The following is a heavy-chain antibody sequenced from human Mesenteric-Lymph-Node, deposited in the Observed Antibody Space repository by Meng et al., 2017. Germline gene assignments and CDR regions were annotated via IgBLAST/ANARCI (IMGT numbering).Heavy chain of an antibody. D-gene: IGHD2-2*01. J-gene: IGHJ4*02. CDR2: MDYRGST. CDR1: CDSISSGEYF. CDR3: ARGELLWDY. V-gene: IGHV4-30-4*01. Sequence: QVQRQESGPGLVKPSQTLSLTCTVSCDSISSGEYFWSWIRQPPGKGLEWIGYMDYRGSTFYNPSLKSRVTISVDTSKNQFSLKLSSVTAADTAVYFCARGELLWDYWGQGTLVTVSS.